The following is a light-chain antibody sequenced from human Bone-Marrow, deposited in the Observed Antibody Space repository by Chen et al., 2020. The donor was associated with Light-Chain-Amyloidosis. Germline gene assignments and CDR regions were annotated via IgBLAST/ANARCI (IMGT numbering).Light chain of an antibody. J-gene: IGLJ3*02. CDR1: NIGSTS. CDR2: DDS. V-gene: IGLV3-21*02. CDR3: QVWDRSSDLPV. Sequence: SYVLTQPSSVSVAPGQTAKIACGGNNIGSTSVHRYQQTPGQAPLLVVYDDSDRPSVIPGRLSCCYSGNTATLTIGRVEAGDEADYYCQVWDRSSDLPVFGGGTKLTVL.